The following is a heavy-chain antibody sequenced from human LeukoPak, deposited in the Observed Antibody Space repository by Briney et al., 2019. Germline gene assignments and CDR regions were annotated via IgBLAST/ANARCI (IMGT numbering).Heavy chain of an antibody. D-gene: IGHD3-10*01. CDR1: GGSISTGVYY. V-gene: IGHV4-31*11. CDR3: ARYYYGSGSYPYFDY. J-gene: IGHJ4*02. CDR2: TFHSGIT. Sequence: SQTLSLTCAVSGGSISTGVYYWSWIRQHPGKGLEWIGYTFHSGITYYNPSLKSRVTISVDTSKNQFSLKMSSVTAADTAVYYCARYYYGSGSYPYFDYWGQGTLVTVSS.